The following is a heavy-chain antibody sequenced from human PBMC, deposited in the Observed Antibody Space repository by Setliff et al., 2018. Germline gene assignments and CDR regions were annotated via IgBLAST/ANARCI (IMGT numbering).Heavy chain of an antibody. CDR3: IRDTSGRDAFDI. D-gene: IGHD6-19*01. V-gene: IGHV3-21*04. J-gene: IGHJ3*02. Sequence: GGSLRLSCEASGFSFSNYAMNWVRQAPGKGLEWVASFSSRNDYIYHADSVKGRFTISRDNAKTSLYLQMDSLRAEDTAVYYCIRDTSGRDAFDIWGQGTMVTVSS. CDR1: GFSFSNYA. CDR2: FSSRNDYI.